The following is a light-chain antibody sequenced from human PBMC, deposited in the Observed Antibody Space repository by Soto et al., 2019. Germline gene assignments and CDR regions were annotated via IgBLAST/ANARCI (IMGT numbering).Light chain of an antibody. V-gene: IGLV1-40*01. CDR3: QSYDSSLSGV. CDR2: GNS. J-gene: IGLJ1*01. Sequence: QSVLTQPPSVSGAPGXRVTISCTGSSSNIGAGYDVHWYQQLPGTAPKLLIYGNSNRPSGVPDRFSGSKSGTSASLAITGLQAEDEADYYCQSYDSSLSGVFGTGTKLTVL. CDR1: SSNIGAGYD.